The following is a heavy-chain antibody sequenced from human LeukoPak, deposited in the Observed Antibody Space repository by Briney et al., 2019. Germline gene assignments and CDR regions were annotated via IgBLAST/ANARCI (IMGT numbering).Heavy chain of an antibody. CDR3: ARVQNPYYYDSSGYNRDDAFDI. CDR1: GYTFTSYG. CDR2: ISAYNGNT. Sequence: ASVKVSCKASGYTFTSYGISGVRQAPGQGLEWMGWISAYNGNTNYAQKLQGRVTMTTDTSTSTAYMELRSLRSDDTAVYYCARVQNPYYYDSSGYNRDDAFDIWGQGTMVTVSS. V-gene: IGHV1-18*01. J-gene: IGHJ3*02. D-gene: IGHD3-22*01.